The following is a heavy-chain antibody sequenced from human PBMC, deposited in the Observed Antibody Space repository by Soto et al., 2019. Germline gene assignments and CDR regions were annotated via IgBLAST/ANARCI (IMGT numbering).Heavy chain of an antibody. J-gene: IGHJ5*02. V-gene: IGHV2-70*01. CDR1: GFSLSTSGMC. D-gene: IGHD3-3*01. Sequence: SGPTLVNPTQTLTLTYTFSGFSLSTSGMCVSWIRQPPGKALEWLALIDWDDDKYYSTSLKTRLTISKDTSKNQVVLTMTNMDPVDTATYYCARSFGYYDFWSGYYRGNWFDPWGQGTLVTVSS. CDR3: ARSFGYYDFWSGYYRGNWFDP. CDR2: IDWDDDK.